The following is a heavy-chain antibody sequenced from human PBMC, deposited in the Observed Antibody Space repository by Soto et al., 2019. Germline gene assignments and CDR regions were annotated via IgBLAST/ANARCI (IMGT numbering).Heavy chain of an antibody. D-gene: IGHD5-18*01. CDR1: GGPFRGYY. V-gene: IGHV4-34*01. Sequence: LETLSLTCAVYGGPFRGYYWSWIRQPPGKGLEWIGEINHSGSTNYNPSLKSRVTISVDTSKNQFSLKLSSVTAADTAVYYCAGTPYSYGRKGDFDYWGQGTLVTVSS. J-gene: IGHJ4*02. CDR2: INHSGST. CDR3: AGTPYSYGRKGDFDY.